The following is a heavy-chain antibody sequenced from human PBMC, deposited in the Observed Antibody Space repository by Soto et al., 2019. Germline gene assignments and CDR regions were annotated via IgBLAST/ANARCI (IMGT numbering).Heavy chain of an antibody. CDR3: ARDDIVLMVYAILDY. J-gene: IGHJ4*02. D-gene: IGHD2-8*01. CDR1: GGSFSGYY. Sequence: SETLSLTCAVYGGSFSGYYWSWIRQPPGKGLEWIGEINHSGSTNYNPSLKSRVTISVDTSKNQFSQKLSSLTAADTAVYYCARDDIVLMVYAILDYWGQGTLVTVSS. CDR2: INHSGST. V-gene: IGHV4-34*01.